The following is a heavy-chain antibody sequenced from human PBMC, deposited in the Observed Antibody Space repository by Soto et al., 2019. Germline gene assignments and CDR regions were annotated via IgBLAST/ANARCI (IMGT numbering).Heavy chain of an antibody. J-gene: IGHJ5*02. CDR3: AKKNPHGDSNKAWLDP. V-gene: IGHV1-69*01. CDR1: GGTFVSSA. D-gene: IGHD2-8*01. CDR2: IIPILGST. Sequence: QVQLLQSGAELREHGSSVRISCTPSGGTFVSSAFAWVRQAPGGKIEWMGGIIPILGSTKYAEKFLGRLTIRADDSSRTAYLELSSLTFDDTAVYFCAKKNPHGDSNKAWLDPWGQGTLVTVST.